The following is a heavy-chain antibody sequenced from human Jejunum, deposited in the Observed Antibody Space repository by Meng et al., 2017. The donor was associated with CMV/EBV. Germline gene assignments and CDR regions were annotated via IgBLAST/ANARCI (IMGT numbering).Heavy chain of an antibody. V-gene: IGHV3-74*01. CDR1: EFTFSSYW. Sequence: EVLLLDSGCGLVRPGGSQHISCAALEFTFSSYWMHWDRQAPGKGLVWVSRINTDGSSTTYAKSVKGRFTFSRDNAKNTLYLQMNSLRAEDTAVYYCAREGVSSSWSSDFWGQGTLVTVSS. J-gene: IGHJ4*02. CDR3: AREGVSSSWSSDF. CDR2: INTDGSST. D-gene: IGHD6-13*01.